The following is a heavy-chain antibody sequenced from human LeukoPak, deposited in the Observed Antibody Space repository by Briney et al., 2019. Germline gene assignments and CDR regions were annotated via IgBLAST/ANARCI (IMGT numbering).Heavy chain of an antibody. J-gene: IGHJ6*03. CDR3: ARSHYYYYMDV. CDR1: GGTFSSYA. V-gene: IGHV1-69*05. Sequence: ASVKVSCKASGGTFSSYAISWVRQAPGQGGEWMRAIIPIFGTANYAQKFQGRVTITTDESTSTAYMELSSLRSEDTAVYYCARSHYYYYMDVWGKGTTVTVSS. CDR2: IIPIFGTA.